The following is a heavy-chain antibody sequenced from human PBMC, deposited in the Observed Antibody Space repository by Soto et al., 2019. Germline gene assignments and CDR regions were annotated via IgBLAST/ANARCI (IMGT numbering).Heavy chain of an antibody. V-gene: IGHV1-18*01. Sequence: ASVKVSCKASGYTFTSYCISWVRQAPGQGLEWMGWISAYNGNTNYAQKLQGRVTMTTDTSTSTAYMELRSLRSDDTAVYYCARDTSYDILTGFYDYWGQGTLVTVSS. D-gene: IGHD3-9*01. J-gene: IGHJ4*02. CDR1: GYTFTSYC. CDR3: ARDTSYDILTGFYDY. CDR2: ISAYNGNT.